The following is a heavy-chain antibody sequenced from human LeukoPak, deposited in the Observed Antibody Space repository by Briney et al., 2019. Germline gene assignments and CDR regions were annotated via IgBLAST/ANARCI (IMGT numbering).Heavy chain of an antibody. Sequence: SCKASGYTFTSYYMHWVRQPPGKGLEWIGYIYYSGSTNYNPSLKSRVTISVDTSKNQFSLSLSSVTAADTAVYSCARGGWSLDLWGQGTLVTVSS. D-gene: IGHD6-19*01. J-gene: IGHJ4*02. V-gene: IGHV4-59*01. CDR1: GYTFTSYY. CDR2: IYYSGST. CDR3: ARGGWSLDL.